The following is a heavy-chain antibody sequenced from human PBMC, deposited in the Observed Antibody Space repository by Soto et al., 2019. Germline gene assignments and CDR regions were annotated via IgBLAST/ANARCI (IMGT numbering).Heavy chain of an antibody. CDR2: IFYSRTT. CDR3: ARNPGPDCSGGSCFPRYNWFDP. CDR1: GGSINSGGYY. V-gene: IGHV4-31*03. J-gene: IGHJ5*02. Sequence: PSETLSLTCTVSGGSINSGGYYWTWIRQHPGKGLEWIGYIFYSRTTSYNPSLRSRVTISGDTSKNQFSLKLSSVTAADTAVYYCARNPGPDCSGGSCFPRYNWFDPWGQGTLVTVSS. D-gene: IGHD2-15*01.